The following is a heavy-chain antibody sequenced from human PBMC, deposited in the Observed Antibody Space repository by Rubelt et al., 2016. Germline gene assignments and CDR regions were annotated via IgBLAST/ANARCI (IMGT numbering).Heavy chain of an antibody. J-gene: IGHJ6*02. CDR3: ITDHSSRCYCGMDV. CDR1: GFTFSSYA. Sequence: EVQLLESGGGLVQPGGSLRLSCAASGFTFSSYAMNWVRQAPGKGLEWVGRIKSKIDGGTTDFAATVKGRFTISRDDSKNMVYLQMNSLKMEDTAVYYCITDHSSRCYCGMDVWGLGTTVTVSS. D-gene: IGHD2-2*01. V-gene: IGHV3-15*07. CDR2: IKSKIDGGTT.